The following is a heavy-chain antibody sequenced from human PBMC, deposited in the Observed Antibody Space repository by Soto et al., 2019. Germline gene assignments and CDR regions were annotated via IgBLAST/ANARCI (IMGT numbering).Heavy chain of an antibody. CDR2: IIPIFGTP. J-gene: IGHJ4*02. CDR3: ARVRVRFLEWLGSEG. CDR1: GVTFSSYA. D-gene: IGHD3-3*01. V-gene: IGHV1-69*12. Sequence: QVQLVQSAAEVKKPGSSVKVSCKASGVTFSSYAISWVRQAPGQGLEWMGGIIPIFGTPNYARKFQGRVTITADEATSTAYMELSSLRSEDTAVYYCARVRVRFLEWLGSEGWGQGTLVTVSS.